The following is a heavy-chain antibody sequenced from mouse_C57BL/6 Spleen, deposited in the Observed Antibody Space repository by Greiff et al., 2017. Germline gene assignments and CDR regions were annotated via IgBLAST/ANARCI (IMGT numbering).Heavy chain of an antibody. CDR1: GYTFTSYG. V-gene: IGHV1-81*01. J-gene: IGHJ2*01. CDR2: IYPRSGNT. D-gene: IGHD1-1*01. Sequence: VKLVESGAELARPGASVKLSCKASGYTFTSYGISWVKQRTGQGLEWIGEIYPRSGNTYYNEKFKGKATLTADKSSSTAYMELRSLTSEDSAVYFCARMATVVATDYWGQGTTLTVSS. CDR3: ARMATVVATDY.